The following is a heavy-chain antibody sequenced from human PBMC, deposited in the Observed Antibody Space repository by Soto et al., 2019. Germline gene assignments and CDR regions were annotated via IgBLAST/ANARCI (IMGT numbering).Heavy chain of an antibody. V-gene: IGHV2-70*01. Sequence: GSGPTLVNPTQTLTLTCTFSGFSLSTSGMCVSWIRQPPGKALEWLALIDWDDDKYYSTSLKTRLTISKDTSKNQVVLTMTNMDPVDTATYYCARIRLVKGATNYYYGMDVWGQGTTVTVSS. CDR3: ARIRLVKGATNYYYGMDV. CDR1: GFSLSTSGMC. CDR2: IDWDDDK. J-gene: IGHJ6*02. D-gene: IGHD3-22*01.